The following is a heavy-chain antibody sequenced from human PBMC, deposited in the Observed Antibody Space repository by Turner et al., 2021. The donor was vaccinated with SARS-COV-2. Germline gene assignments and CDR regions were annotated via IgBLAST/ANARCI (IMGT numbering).Heavy chain of an antibody. V-gene: IGHV3-21*01. CDR3: AREDDFWSGYHHYGMDV. CDR1: GFTFSSSS. CDR2: MSSRSSYI. D-gene: IGHD3-3*01. J-gene: IGHJ6*02. Sequence: EVQVVESGGGLVKPGGSLRLSCAASGFTFSSSSMTWVRQAPGKVLEWVSSMSSRSSYIYYADSVKGRFTISRDNAKNSLYLQMNSLRAEDTAVYYCAREDDFWSGYHHYGMDVWGQGTTVTVSS.